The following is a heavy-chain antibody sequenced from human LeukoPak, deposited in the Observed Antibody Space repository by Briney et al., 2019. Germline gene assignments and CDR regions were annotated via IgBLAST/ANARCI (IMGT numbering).Heavy chain of an antibody. CDR3: ARDARAGNFDY. CDR1: GGSISGYQ. V-gene: IGHV4-59*01. CDR2: IYYTGST. J-gene: IGHJ4*02. Sequence: SETLSLTCTVSGGSISGYQWSWIRQPPGKGLEWIAYIYYTGSTYYNPSLKSRVTISVDTSKNQFSLRLSSVTAADTAVYYCARDARAGNFDYWGQGILVTVSS. D-gene: IGHD6-13*01.